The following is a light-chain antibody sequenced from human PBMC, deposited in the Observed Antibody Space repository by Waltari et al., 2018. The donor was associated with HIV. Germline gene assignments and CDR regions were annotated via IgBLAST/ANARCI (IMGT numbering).Light chain of an antibody. V-gene: IGKV4-1*01. J-gene: IGKJ4*01. CDR1: PSLLKNANNQNC. CDR2: AAS. CDR3: QHYYTIPVS. Sequence: DLVMTQSPDSLAVPLGERATLNCRSSPSLLKNANNQNCLAWYQQKPGQPPKLLIYAASVRESGVPDRFNGSGSGTYFTLTVTSLQAEDVALYYCQHYYTIPVSFGGGTKVEIK.